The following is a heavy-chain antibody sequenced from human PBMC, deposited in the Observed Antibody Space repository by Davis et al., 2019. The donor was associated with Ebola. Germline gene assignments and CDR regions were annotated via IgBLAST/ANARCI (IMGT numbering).Heavy chain of an antibody. J-gene: IGHJ6*02. Sequence: GESLKISCAASGFTFSDYYMSWIRQAPGTGLAWVSYISSSGSTIYYADSVKGRFTISRDNAKNTLYLQMNSLRAEDTAVYYCARDQDSSSWYSYYYGMDVWGQGTTVTVSS. CDR2: ISSSGSTI. CDR3: ARDQDSSSWYSYYYGMDV. V-gene: IGHV3-11*04. CDR1: GFTFSDYY. D-gene: IGHD6-13*01.